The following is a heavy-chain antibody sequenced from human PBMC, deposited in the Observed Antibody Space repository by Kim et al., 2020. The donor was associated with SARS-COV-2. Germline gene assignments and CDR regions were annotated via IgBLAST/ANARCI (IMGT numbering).Heavy chain of an antibody. V-gene: IGHV1-3*01. J-gene: IGHJ4*02. Sequence: KYSQRFQGRVTISRDTSASTAYMELSSLTSEDTAVYYCAKDGFYSGKGYYWGQGTLVTVSS. CDR3: AKDGFYSGKGYY. D-gene: IGHD3-10*01.